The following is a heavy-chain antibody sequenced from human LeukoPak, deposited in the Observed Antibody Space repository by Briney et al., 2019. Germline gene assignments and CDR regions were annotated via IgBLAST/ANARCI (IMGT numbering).Heavy chain of an antibody. CDR2: VSGSGGAT. V-gene: IGHV3-23*01. Sequence: PGGSLRLSCAASGFTFNIYAMSWVRQAPGKGLEWVSGVSGSGGATYYADSVKGRFTIFRDNSKDTLYLDMNSLRPEDTAVYYCAHDNSGWYTYFQHWGQGTLVTVSS. D-gene: IGHD6-19*01. CDR1: GFTFNIYA. CDR3: AHDNSGWYTYFQH. J-gene: IGHJ1*01.